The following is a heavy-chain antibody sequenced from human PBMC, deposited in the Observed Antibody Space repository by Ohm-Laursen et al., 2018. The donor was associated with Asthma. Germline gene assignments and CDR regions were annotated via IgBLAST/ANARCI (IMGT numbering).Heavy chain of an antibody. V-gene: IGHV1-69*01. Sequence: GSSVKVSCKASGGTFSSYAISWVRQAPGQGLEWMGGIIPIFGTANYAQKFQGRVTITADESTSTAYMELSSLRSEDTAVYYCARAPAYCSGGSCYLDGMDVWGQGTTVTVSS. J-gene: IGHJ6*02. CDR2: IIPIFGTA. D-gene: IGHD2-15*01. CDR1: GGTFSSYA. CDR3: ARAPAYCSGGSCYLDGMDV.